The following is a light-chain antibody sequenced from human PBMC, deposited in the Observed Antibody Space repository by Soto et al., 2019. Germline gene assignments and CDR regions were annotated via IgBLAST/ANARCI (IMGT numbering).Light chain of an antibody. CDR2: DNT. CDR3: SSYTSSSTLCV. J-gene: IGLJ1*01. CDR1: NSNLGAGFV. V-gene: IGLV1-40*01. Sequence: QSVLSQPPSVSGAPGQRVTISCTGSNSNLGAGFVLHWYQQLPGTVPRLLIYDNTNRPSGVSNRFSGSKSGNTASLTISGLQDEDEADYYCSSYTSSSTLCVFGTGTKVTVL.